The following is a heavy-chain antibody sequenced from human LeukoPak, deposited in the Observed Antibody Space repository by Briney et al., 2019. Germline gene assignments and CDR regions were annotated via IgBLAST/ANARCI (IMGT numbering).Heavy chain of an antibody. V-gene: IGHV3-48*03. CDR1: GFTFSSYD. Sequence: GGSLRLSCAASGFTFSSYDVNWVRQAPGKGLEWISYISSSGSTIYYADSVKGRFTISRDNSKNTLYLQMNSLRAEDTAVYYCARAARPSSGFDFWGQGTLVTVSS. CDR2: ISSSGSTI. CDR3: ARAARPSSGFDF. D-gene: IGHD6-19*01. J-gene: IGHJ4*02.